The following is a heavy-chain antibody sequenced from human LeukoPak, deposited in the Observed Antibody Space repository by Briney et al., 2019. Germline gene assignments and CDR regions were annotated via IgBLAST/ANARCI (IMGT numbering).Heavy chain of an antibody. CDR3: ARGVQAAAATWYYYYYMDV. V-gene: IGHV4-34*01. J-gene: IGHJ6*03. Sequence: PSETLSLTCAVYGGSFSGYYWSWIRQPPGKGLEWIGEINHSGSTNYNPSLKSRVTISVDTSKNQFSLKLSSVTAADTAVYYCARGVQAAAATWYYYYYMDVWGKGTTVTVSS. D-gene: IGHD6-13*01. CDR1: GGSFSGYY. CDR2: INHSGST.